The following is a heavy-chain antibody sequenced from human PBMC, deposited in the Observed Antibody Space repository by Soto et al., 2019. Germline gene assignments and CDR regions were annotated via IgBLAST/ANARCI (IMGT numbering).Heavy chain of an antibody. J-gene: IGHJ3*02. D-gene: IGHD3-22*01. Sequence: ASVKVSCKASGYTFASYDINWVRQATGQGLEWMGWMNPNSGNTGYAQKFQGRVTMTRNTSISTAYMELSSLRSEDTAVYYCARPKLSYYYDSSGNDAFDIWGHGTMVT. CDR3: ARPKLSYYYDSSGNDAFDI. V-gene: IGHV1-8*01. CDR2: MNPNSGNT. CDR1: GYTFASYD.